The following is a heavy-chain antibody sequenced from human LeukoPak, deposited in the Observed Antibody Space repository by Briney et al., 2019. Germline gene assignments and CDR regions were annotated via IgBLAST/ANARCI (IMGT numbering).Heavy chain of an antibody. CDR3: ARTQIVVLAAPVGGYYYGMDV. J-gene: IGHJ6*02. Sequence: SETLSLTCAVYGGSFSGYYWSWIRQPPGKGLEWIGEINHSGSTNYNPSLKSRVTISVDTSKSQFSLKLSSVTAADTAVYYCARTQIVVLAAPVGGYYYGMDVWGQGTTVTVSS. D-gene: IGHD2-2*01. V-gene: IGHV4-34*01. CDR1: GGSFSGYY. CDR2: INHSGST.